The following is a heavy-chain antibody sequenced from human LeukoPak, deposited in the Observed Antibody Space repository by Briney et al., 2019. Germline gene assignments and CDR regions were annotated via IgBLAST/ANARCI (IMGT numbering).Heavy chain of an antibody. CDR1: GFRFDSHW. J-gene: IGHJ4*02. V-gene: IGHV3-7*01. CDR3: ARDDRVALGLPAPDY. CDR2: IKLDGSEK. Sequence: GGSLRLSRTASGFRFDSHWMSWVRQAPGKGLEWVATIKLDGSEKYYVDSVKGRFTISRDDAKNSLYLQMYSLRAEDTAVYYCARDDRVALGLPAPDYWGQGTLVTVSS. D-gene: IGHD6-13*01.